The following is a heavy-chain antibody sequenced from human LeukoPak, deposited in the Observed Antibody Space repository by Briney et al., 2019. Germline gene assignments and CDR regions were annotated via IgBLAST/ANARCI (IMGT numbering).Heavy chain of an antibody. J-gene: IGHJ4*02. CDR2: MNPNSGNT. Sequence: ASVKVSCKASGYIFTSYDINWVRQATGQGLKWMGWMNPNSGNTGYAQKLQGRVTMTRNTSISTAYMELSSLRSEDTAVYYCARGLMYGGNSEVDYWGQGTLVTVSS. CDR3: ARGLMYGGNSEVDY. V-gene: IGHV1-8*01. D-gene: IGHD4-23*01. CDR1: GYIFTSYD.